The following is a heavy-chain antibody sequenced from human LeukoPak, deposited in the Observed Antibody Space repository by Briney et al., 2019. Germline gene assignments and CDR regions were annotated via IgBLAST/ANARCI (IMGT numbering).Heavy chain of an antibody. CDR3: ARLPGGSWYCSNGVCYTIDP. V-gene: IGHV4-4*07. CDR2: IYTSGST. Sequence: TSETLSLTCTVSGGSISSYYWSWIRQPAGKGLEWIGRIYTSGSTNYNPSLKSRVTISVDTSKNQFSLKLSSVTAADTAVYYCARLPGGSWYCSNGVCYTIDPWGQGTLVTVSS. J-gene: IGHJ5*02. CDR1: GGSISSYY. D-gene: IGHD2-8*01.